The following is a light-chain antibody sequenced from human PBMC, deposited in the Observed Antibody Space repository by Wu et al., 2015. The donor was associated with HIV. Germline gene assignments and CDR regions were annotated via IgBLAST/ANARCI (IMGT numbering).Light chain of an antibody. CDR2: GPS. CDR1: QSVNSK. Sequence: EIVMTQSPVTLSVPPGERATLSCRASQSVNSKVAWYQQKPGQSPRLLIYGPSTRATGIPPRFTGSGSGTEFTLTISSLQSEDFAVYYCQQYNYWPTFGGGTKVEIK. J-gene: IGKJ4*01. CDR3: QQYNYWPT. V-gene: IGKV3-15*01.